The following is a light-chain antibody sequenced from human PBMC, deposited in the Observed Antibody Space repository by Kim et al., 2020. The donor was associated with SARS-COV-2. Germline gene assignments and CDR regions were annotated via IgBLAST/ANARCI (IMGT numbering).Light chain of an antibody. V-gene: IGLV2-14*03. CDR3: SSYTTSNTFVM. CDR2: DVS. J-gene: IGLJ3*02. Sequence: QSALTQPASVSGSAGKSITISCTGTSSDSVAWYQHYPGTAPKLIIFDVSRRPSGVSSRFSASKSGNTASLTISGLQAEDEADYHCSSYTTSNTFVMFGGGTQLTVL. CDR1: SSDS.